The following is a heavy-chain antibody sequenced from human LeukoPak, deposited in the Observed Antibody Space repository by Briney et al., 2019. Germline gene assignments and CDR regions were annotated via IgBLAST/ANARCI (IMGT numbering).Heavy chain of an antibody. Sequence: PGGSLRLSCAASGFTFSSYGMHWVRQAPGKGLEWVAFIRYDGSNKYYADSVKGRFTISRDNSKNTLYLQMNSLRAEDTAVYYCAKVGSGSPVYYMDVWGKGTTVTISS. CDR3: AKVGSGSPVYYMDV. D-gene: IGHD1-26*01. CDR2: IRYDGSNK. CDR1: GFTFSSYG. V-gene: IGHV3-30*02. J-gene: IGHJ6*03.